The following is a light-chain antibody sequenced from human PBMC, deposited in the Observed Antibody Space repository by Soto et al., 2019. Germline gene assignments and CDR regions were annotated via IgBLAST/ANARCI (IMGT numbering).Light chain of an antibody. J-gene: IGKJ1*01. CDR1: QSSSSY. Sequence: DIQMTQSPSSLSASVGDRVTITCRASQSSSSYLNWYQQKQGKAPKLLIYAASSLQSGVPSRFSGSGSGTDFTLIISSLQPEDFATYYCQQSYSTSWTFGQGNKVEIK. V-gene: IGKV1-39*01. CDR3: QQSYSTSWT. CDR2: AAS.